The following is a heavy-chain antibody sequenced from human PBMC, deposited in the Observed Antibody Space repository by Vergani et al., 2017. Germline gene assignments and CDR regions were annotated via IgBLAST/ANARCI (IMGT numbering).Heavy chain of an antibody. CDR2: ISAYNGNT. Sequence: QVQLVQSGAEVKKPGSSVKVSCKASGGTFTSYGISWVRQAPGQGLEWMGWISAYNGNTNYAQKLQGRVTMTTDTSTSTAYMELRSLRSDDTAVYYCATSPYYYDSSGYFFAFDIWGQGTMVTVSS. D-gene: IGHD3-22*01. CDR3: ATSPYYYDSSGYFFAFDI. J-gene: IGHJ3*02. CDR1: GGTFTSYG. V-gene: IGHV1-18*04.